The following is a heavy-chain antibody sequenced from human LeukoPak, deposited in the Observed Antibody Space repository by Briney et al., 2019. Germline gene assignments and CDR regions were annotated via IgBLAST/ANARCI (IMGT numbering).Heavy chain of an antibody. CDR1: GYSISSGYY. J-gene: IGHJ4*02. CDR2: IYHAGST. V-gene: IGHV4-38-2*02. D-gene: IGHD6-19*01. Sequence: SETLSLTCTVSGYSISSGYYWGWIRQSPGKGLEWIGSIYHAGSTFHNPSLKSRVTISVDTSKSQFSLKVNSVTAADTAVYYCARGYNSGWYAYWGQGTLVTVSS. CDR3: ARGYNSGWYAY.